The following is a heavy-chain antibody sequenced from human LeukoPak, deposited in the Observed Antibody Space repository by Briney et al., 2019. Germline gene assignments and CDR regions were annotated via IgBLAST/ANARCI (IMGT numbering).Heavy chain of an antibody. CDR1: GFNFNTYA. CDR3: AKAGYYGSGSGVFAFDI. D-gene: IGHD3-10*01. CDR2: LSGSGGTT. J-gene: IGHJ3*02. V-gene: IGHV3-23*01. Sequence: GSLRLSCAASGFNFNTYAMNWVRQAPGKGLEWVSALSGSGGTTYYADSVKGRFTISRDNSKYTVYLQMNSLRAEDTAVYYCAKAGYYGSGSGVFAFDIWGQGTMVTVSS.